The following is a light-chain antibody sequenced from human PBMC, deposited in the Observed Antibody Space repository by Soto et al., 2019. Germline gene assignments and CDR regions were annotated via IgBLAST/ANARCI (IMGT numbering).Light chain of an antibody. CDR2: NVN. Sequence: QSALTQVASVSGSPGQSITISCTGTSGDVGGHDYVSWYQQYPGKAPQLMIYNVNYRPSGVSNRFSGSKSGNTASLTISGLQDEDEDNYYCSSYTNTNTVVLVGGTKLTVL. CDR1: SGDVGGHDY. CDR3: SSYTNTNTVV. J-gene: IGLJ2*01. V-gene: IGLV2-14*03.